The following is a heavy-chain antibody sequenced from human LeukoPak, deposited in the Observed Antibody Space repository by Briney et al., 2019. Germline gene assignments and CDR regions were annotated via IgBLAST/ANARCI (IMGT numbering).Heavy chain of an antibody. V-gene: IGHV4-39*07. CDR2: IYYSGST. J-gene: IGHJ4*02. CDR1: GGSISSSSYY. CDR3: ARANLRASHDRRTFETFFDY. Sequence: SETLSLTCTVSGGSISSSSYYWGWIRQPPGKGLEWIGSIYYSGSTYYNPSLKSRVAISVDTSKNQFSLKLSSVTAADTAVYYCARANLRASHDRRTFETFFDYWGQGTLVTVSS. D-gene: IGHD2/OR15-2a*01.